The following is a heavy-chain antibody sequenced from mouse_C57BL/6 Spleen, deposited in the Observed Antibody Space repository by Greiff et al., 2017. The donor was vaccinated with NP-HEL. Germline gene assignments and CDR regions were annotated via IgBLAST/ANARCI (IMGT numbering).Heavy chain of an antibody. Sequence: EVQLQESGPGLVKPSQSLSLTCSVTGYSITSGYYWNWIRQFPGNKLEWMGYISYDGSNNYNPSLKNRISITRDPSKNQFFLKLNSVTTEDTATYYCARIYYYGSSYLFDYWGQGTTLTVSS. J-gene: IGHJ2*01. CDR2: ISYDGSN. CDR3: ARIYYYGSSYLFDY. D-gene: IGHD1-1*01. CDR1: GYSITSGYY. V-gene: IGHV3-6*01.